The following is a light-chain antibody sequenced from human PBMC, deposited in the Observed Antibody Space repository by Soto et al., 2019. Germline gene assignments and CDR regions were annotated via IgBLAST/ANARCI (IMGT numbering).Light chain of an antibody. V-gene: IGKV1-27*01. Sequence: DIQMTQSPSSLSASVGDRVTITFRASQVISNYLAWYQQKPGKVPKLLIYAASTLQSGVPSRFSGSGSGTDFTLTISSLQPEDVATYYCQKYNSAPHTFGQGTKLEIK. CDR3: QKYNSAPHT. J-gene: IGKJ2*01. CDR1: QVISNY. CDR2: AAS.